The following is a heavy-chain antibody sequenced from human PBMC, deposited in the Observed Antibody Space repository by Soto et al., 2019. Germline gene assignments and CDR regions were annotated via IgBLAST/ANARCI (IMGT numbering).Heavy chain of an antibody. V-gene: IGHV3-74*01. CDR1: GFTFSGRS. CDR3: ARGWFGPEV. J-gene: IGHJ6*04. Sequence: EVQLVESGGGLVQPGGSLRLSCAASGFTFSGRSMHWVRQAPGKGLVWVSGIDNAGTDSTYAASVKGRFTSSRDNATNTLYLQVNSLRVEDTAVYYCARGWFGPEVWGKGTKVTVSS. D-gene: IGHD3-10*01. CDR2: IDNAGTDS.